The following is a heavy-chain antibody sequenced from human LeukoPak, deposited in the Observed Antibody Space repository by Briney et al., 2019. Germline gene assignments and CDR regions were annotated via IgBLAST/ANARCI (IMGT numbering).Heavy chain of an antibody. CDR2: ISSLSTSI. D-gene: IGHD2-8*01. CDR1: GFTFSGYY. J-gene: IGHJ6*03. CDR3: ANGNRCTSPNCLGYYYFYMDV. Sequence: KAGGSLRLSCAASGFTFSGYYMSWIRQAPGKGLEWVSYISSLSTSIYYTDSVKGRFTISRDNSKNTLYLQMNSLRAEDTAVYYCANGNRCTSPNCLGYYYFYMDVWGKGTTVTVSS. V-gene: IGHV3-11*01.